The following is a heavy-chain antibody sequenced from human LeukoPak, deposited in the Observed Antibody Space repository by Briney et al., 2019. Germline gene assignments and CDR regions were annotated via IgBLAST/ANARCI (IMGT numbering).Heavy chain of an antibody. CDR3: AKYRGFGDSYDS. J-gene: IGHJ4*02. D-gene: IGHD3-10*01. V-gene: IGHV3-23*01. CDR2: IGGSGGRT. CDR1: GFTFSSYA. Sequence: PGGSLRLSCAASGFTFSSYAMSWVRQAPGKGLEWVSSIGGSGGRTYYADSVKGRSTISRDTSKNTLYLQMNSLRAEDTAVYYCAKYRGFGDSYDSWGQGTLVTVSS.